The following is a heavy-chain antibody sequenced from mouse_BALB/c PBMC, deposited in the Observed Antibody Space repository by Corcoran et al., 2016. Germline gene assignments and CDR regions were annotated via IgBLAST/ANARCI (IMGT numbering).Heavy chain of an antibody. J-gene: IGHJ2*01. V-gene: IGHV14-3*02. CDR2: IDPANGNS. CDR1: GFNIKDTY. D-gene: IGHD2-1*01. Sequence: EVQLQQSGVELVKPGASVKLSCTASGFNIKDTYIHWVKQRPEQGLEWIGRIDPANGNSKYDPKFQGKATITADTSSNTANLQLSSLTSEDTAVYYCATYGNYESYFDYWGQGTTLTVSS. CDR3: ATYGNYESYFDY.